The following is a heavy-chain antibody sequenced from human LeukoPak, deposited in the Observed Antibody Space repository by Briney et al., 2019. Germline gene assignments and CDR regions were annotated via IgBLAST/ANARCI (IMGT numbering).Heavy chain of an antibody. Sequence: SVKVSCKASGGTFSSYAISWVRQAPGQGLEWMGGIIPIFGTANYAQKFQGRVTITADESTSTAYMELSRLRSDDTAVYYCARETQDRHLVAVRGAFDIWGQGTMVTVSS. V-gene: IGHV1-69*01. D-gene: IGHD6-19*01. J-gene: IGHJ3*02. CDR3: ARETQDRHLVAVRGAFDI. CDR2: IIPIFGTA. CDR1: GGTFSSYA.